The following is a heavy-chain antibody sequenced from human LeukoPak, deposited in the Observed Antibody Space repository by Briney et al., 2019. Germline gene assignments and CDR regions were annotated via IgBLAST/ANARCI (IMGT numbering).Heavy chain of an antibody. CDR1: GGSISSSSYY. D-gene: IGHD6-19*01. Sequence: SETLSLTCTVSGGSISSSSYYWGWIRQPPGKGLEWIGCIYYSGSTYYNPSLKSRVTISVDTSKNQFSLKLSSVTAADTAVYYCARDPGPQWLVRGTNRHYYFDYWGQGTLVTVSS. V-gene: IGHV4-39*07. CDR3: ARDPGPQWLVRGTNRHYYFDY. CDR2: IYYSGST. J-gene: IGHJ4*02.